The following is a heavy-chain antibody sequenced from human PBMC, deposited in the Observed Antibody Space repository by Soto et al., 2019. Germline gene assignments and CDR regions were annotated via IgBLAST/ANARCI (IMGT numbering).Heavy chain of an antibody. CDR3: ARVTIFGVGINAFDI. V-gene: IGHV3-23*01. CDR2: ISGSGGTT. Sequence: GGSLSLSCAATGFTFSSYAITWVRQAPGKGLEWVSGISGSGGTTYYADSVKGRFTISRDNFKNTLYLQMSNLRAEDTAVYYCARVTIFGVGINAFDIWGQATRGTVSS. D-gene: IGHD3-3*01. CDR1: GFTFSSYA. J-gene: IGHJ3*02.